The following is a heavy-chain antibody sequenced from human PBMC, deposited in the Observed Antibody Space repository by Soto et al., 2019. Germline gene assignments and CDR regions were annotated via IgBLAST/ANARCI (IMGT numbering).Heavy chain of an antibody. J-gene: IGHJ4*02. CDR3: ARGPDY. V-gene: IGHV4-30-2*01. Sequence: SETLSLTCAVSGGSISSGGYSWSWIRHPPGKGLEWIGYMYHSGSTYYNPSLKSRVTISIDRSKNQFSLKLSSVTAADTAVYNCARGPDYWGQGTPVTVSS. CDR2: MYHSGST. CDR1: GGSISSGGYS.